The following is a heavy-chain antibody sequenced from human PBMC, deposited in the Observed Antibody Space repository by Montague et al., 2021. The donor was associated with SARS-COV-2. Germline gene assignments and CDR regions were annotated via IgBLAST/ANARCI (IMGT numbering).Heavy chain of an antibody. Sequence: SETLSLTCTVSGGSINDHYRSWIRQSPGKGLEWIGYISSNGKTHYNPSLKSRVTLSADASRNEFSLKLDSVTAADTAVYFCARRGYYDSAGYHWHLDLWGRGMLVTVSS. J-gene: IGHJ2*01. CDR3: ARRGYYDSAGYHWHLDL. V-gene: IGHV4-4*09. CDR1: GGSINDHY. D-gene: IGHD3-22*01. CDR2: ISSNGKT.